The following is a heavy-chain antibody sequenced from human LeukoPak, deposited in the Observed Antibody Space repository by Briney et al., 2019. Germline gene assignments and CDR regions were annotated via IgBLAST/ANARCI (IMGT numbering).Heavy chain of an antibody. CDR1: GFTFSDYY. Sequence: GGSLRLSCAASGFTFSDYYMSWIRQAPGKGLEWVSYISSSGSTIYYADSVKGRFTISRDNSKNTLYLQMNSLRAEDTAVYYCANPPTVTTIDYWGQGTLVTVSS. CDR2: ISSSGSTI. D-gene: IGHD4-17*01. CDR3: ANPPTVTTIDY. J-gene: IGHJ4*02. V-gene: IGHV3-11*01.